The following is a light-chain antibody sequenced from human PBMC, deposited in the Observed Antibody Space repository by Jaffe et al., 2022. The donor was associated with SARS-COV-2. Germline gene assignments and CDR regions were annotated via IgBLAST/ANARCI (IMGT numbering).Light chain of an antibody. CDR2: VGTGGIVG. Sequence: QPVLTQPPSASASLGASVTLTCTLSSGYSNYKVDWYQQRPGKGPRFVMRVGTGGIVGSKGDGIPDRFSVLGSGLNRYLTIKNIQEEDESDYHCGADHGSGSKWGYVFGTGTKVTVL. V-gene: IGLV9-49*01. CDR3: GADHGSGSKWGYV. J-gene: IGLJ1*01. CDR1: SGYSNYK.